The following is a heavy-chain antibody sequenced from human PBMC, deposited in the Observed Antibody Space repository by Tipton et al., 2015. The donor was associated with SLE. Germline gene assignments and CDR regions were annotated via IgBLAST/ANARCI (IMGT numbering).Heavy chain of an antibody. V-gene: IGHV4-59*11. CDR2: IYFTGST. D-gene: IGHD2-15*01. J-gene: IGHJ4*02. CDR3: ARGGGSPSY. Sequence: TLSLTCTVSGGFISSHYWNWIRQPPGKGLEWIGYIYFTGSTNYNPSLKSRVTISVDMSKNQFSLKLTSVTAADTAVYYCARGGGSPSYWGQGTLVTVSS. CDR1: GGFISSHY.